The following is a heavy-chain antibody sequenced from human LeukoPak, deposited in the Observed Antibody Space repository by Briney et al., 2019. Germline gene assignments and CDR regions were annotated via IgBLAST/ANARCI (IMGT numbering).Heavy chain of an antibody. D-gene: IGHD6-19*01. CDR1: GGTFSSYA. CDR2: IIPIFGTA. Sequence: SVKVSCKASGGTFSSYAISWVRQAPGQGLEWMGGIIPIFGTASYAQKFQGRVTITADESTSTAYMELSSLRSEDTAVYYCAREMAMAVAGISWFDPWGQGTLVTVSS. J-gene: IGHJ5*02. CDR3: AREMAMAVAGISWFDP. V-gene: IGHV1-69*13.